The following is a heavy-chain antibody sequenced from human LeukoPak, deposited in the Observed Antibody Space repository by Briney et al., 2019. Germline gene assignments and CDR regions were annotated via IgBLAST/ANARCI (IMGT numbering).Heavy chain of an antibody. Sequence: QTLSLTYTVSGGSISSGGYYWSWIRQHSGKGLEWIGYIYYSGSTYYNPSHKSRVTISVDTSKNQFSLKLSSVTAADTAVYYCARVCPHSSWHESAFDIWGQGTMVTVSS. CDR1: GGSISSGGYY. CDR3: ARVCPHSSWHESAFDI. J-gene: IGHJ3*02. V-gene: IGHV4-31*03. CDR2: IYYSGST. D-gene: IGHD6-13*01.